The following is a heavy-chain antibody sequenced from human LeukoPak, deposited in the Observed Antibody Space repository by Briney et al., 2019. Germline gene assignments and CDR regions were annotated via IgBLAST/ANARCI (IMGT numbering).Heavy chain of an antibody. CDR3: ATHEIGYSSRFDY. V-gene: IGHV3-23*01. Sequence: GGSLRLSCATSGFTFSNYAMSWVRQAPGKGLEWVSSISDSDGSTYYADSVKGRFTISRDNSKNTLYLQMNSLRTEDTAIYYCATHEIGYSSRFDYWGQGSLVTVSS. J-gene: IGHJ4*02. CDR1: GFTFSNYA. CDR2: ISDSDGST. D-gene: IGHD6-13*01.